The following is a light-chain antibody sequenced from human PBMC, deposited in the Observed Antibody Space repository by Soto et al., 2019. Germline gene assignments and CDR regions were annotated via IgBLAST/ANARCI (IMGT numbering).Light chain of an antibody. J-gene: IGKJ4*01. Sequence: EIVLTQSPGTLSVSPGERATLSCRASQSVGRNYLAWYQQKPGQAPRLLIHGASSRATGIPDRFSGSGSATDFTLTISGLEPEDFAVYYCQQYASSPLTFGGGTKVETK. CDR2: GAS. V-gene: IGKV3-20*01. CDR1: QSVGRNY. CDR3: QQYASSPLT.